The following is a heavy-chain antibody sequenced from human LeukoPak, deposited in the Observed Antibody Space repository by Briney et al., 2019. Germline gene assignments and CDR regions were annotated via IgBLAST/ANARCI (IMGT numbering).Heavy chain of an antibody. CDR1: GYTFTGYY. Sequence: GASVKVSCKASGYTFTGYYMHWVRQAPGQGLEWMGWINPNSGGTNYAQKFQGRVTMTRDTSISTAYMELSRLRSDDTAVYYCARAGRYCSGKMGIIYFWGQGTLVPVSS. D-gene: IGHD3-10*01. CDR2: INPNSGGT. J-gene: IGHJ4*02. V-gene: IGHV1-2*02. CDR3: ARAGRYCSGKMGIIYF.